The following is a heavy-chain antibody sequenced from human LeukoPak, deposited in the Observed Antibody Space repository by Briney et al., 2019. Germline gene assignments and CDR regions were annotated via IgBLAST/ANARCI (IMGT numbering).Heavy chain of an antibody. CDR1: GYTFTSYG. J-gene: IGHJ5*02. Sequence: ASVKVSCKASGYTFTSYGISWVRQAPGQGLEWMGWISAYNGNTNYAQKLQGRVTMTTDTSTSTASMDLRSLRSDDTAVYYCAXGGFYDIAPFLFDPWGQGTLVTVSS. CDR2: ISAYNGNT. V-gene: IGHV1-18*01. CDR3: AXGGFYDIAPFLFDP. D-gene: IGHD3-9*01.